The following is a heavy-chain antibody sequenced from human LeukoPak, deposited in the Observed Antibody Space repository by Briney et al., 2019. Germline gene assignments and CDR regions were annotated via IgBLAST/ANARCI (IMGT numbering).Heavy chain of an antibody. Sequence: GGSLRLSCAASGFTFDDYGMSWVRQAPGKGLEWVAGINWSGDSTGYAASVKGRFTISRHNAKNSLYLQMNSLRAEDTALYHCAAGGYCSGGRCPGFDPWGQGTLVIVSS. CDR3: AAGGYCSGGRCPGFDP. J-gene: IGHJ5*02. D-gene: IGHD2-15*01. CDR2: INWSGDST. V-gene: IGHV3-20*01. CDR1: GFTFDDYG.